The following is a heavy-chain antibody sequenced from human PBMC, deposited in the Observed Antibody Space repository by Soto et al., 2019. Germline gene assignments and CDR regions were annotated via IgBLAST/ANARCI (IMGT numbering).Heavy chain of an antibody. V-gene: IGHV4-59*01. CDR2: IYYSGST. Sequence: SETLCLTCTVAGGSISSYYWSWIRQPPGKGLEWIGYIYYSGSTNYNPSLKSRVTISVDTSKNQFSLKLSSVTAADTAVYYCARSPGGYYDFWSGYVYNWFDPWGQGTLVTVSS. D-gene: IGHD3-3*01. J-gene: IGHJ5*02. CDR1: GGSISSYY. CDR3: ARSPGGYYDFWSGYVYNWFDP.